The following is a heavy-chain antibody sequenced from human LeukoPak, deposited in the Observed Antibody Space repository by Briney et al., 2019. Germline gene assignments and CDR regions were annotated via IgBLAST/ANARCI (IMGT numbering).Heavy chain of an antibody. CDR1: GFTFSNAW. CDR3: ANSQGSSTSSGAFDI. Sequence: TPGGSLRLSCAASGFTFSNAWMSWVRQAPGKGLEWVGRIKSKTDGGTTDYAAPVKGRFTISRDDSKNTLYLQMNSLRAEDTAVYYCANSQGSSTSSGAFDIWGQGTMVTVSS. D-gene: IGHD2-2*01. V-gene: IGHV3-15*01. CDR2: IKSKTDGGTT. J-gene: IGHJ3*02.